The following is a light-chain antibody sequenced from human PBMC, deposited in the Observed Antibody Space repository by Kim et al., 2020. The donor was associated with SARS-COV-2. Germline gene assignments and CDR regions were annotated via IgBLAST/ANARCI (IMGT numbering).Light chain of an antibody. J-gene: IGLJ1*01. CDR2: SNN. CDR1: SSNIGSNT. CDR3: AAWDDSLNGFYV. V-gene: IGLV1-44*01. Sequence: QMVTISRSGSSSNIGSNTVNWYQQPPGTAPKLLIYSNNQRPSGVPDRFSGSKSGTSASLAISGLQSEDEADYYCAAWDDSLNGFYVFGTGTKVTVL.